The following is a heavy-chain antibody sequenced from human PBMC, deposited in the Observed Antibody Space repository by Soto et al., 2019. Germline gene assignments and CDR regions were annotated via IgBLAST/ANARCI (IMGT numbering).Heavy chain of an antibody. D-gene: IGHD5-12*01. J-gene: IGHJ4*02. Sequence: QLQLQESGSGLVKPSQTLSLTCAVSGGSISSGGYSWSWFRQPPGKGLEWIGYIYHIGSTYYNPSLKSRVTIAVDRSKNQFSLKLRSVTAADTAVYYCAAGGGLPRYYWGQGTLVTVSS. V-gene: IGHV4-30-2*01. CDR1: GGSISSGGYS. CDR3: AAGGGLPRYY. CDR2: IYHIGST.